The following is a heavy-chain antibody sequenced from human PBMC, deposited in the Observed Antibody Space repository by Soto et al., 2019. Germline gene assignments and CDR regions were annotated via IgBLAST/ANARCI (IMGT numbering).Heavy chain of an antibody. J-gene: IGHJ4*02. CDR3: AKGIVVVITSPPGY. CDR1: GFTFSSYG. Sequence: VGSLRLSCAASGFTFSSYGMHWVRQAPGKGLEWVAVISYDGSNKYYADSVKGRFTISRDNSKNTLYLQMNSLRAEDTAVYYCAKGIVVVITSPPGYWGQGTLVTVSS. V-gene: IGHV3-30*18. D-gene: IGHD3-22*01. CDR2: ISYDGSNK.